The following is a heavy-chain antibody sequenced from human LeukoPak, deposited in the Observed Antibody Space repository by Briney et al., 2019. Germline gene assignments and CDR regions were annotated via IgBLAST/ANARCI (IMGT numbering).Heavy chain of an antibody. J-gene: IGHJ3*02. V-gene: IGHV1-8*01. CDR1: GYTFTSYD. CDR2: MNPNSGNT. CDR3: ATVGVVPAAMRAFDI. D-gene: IGHD2-2*01. Sequence: GASVKVSCKASGYTFTSYDINWVRQATGRGLEWMGWMNPNSGNTGYAQKFQGRVTMTEDTSTDTAYMELSSLRSEDTAVYYCATVGVVPAAMRAFDIWGQGTMVTVSS.